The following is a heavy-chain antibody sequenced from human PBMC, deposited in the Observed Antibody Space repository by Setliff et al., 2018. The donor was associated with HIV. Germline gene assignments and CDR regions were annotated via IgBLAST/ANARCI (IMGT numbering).Heavy chain of an antibody. D-gene: IGHD3-22*01. CDR3: ARVPIVVITNWYFDL. J-gene: IGHJ2*01. Sequence: PSETLSLTCTVSGGSISSNYWSWIRQPPGKGLEWIGYISYRGTTNYNPSLKSRVTILVDTSKKQFSLNLTSVTAADTAVYYCARVPIVVITNWYFDLWGRGALVT. V-gene: IGHV4-59*01. CDR2: ISYRGTT. CDR1: GGSISSNY.